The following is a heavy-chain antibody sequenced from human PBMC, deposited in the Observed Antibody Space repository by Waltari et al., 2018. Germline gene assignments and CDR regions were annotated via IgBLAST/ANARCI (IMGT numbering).Heavy chain of an antibody. CDR1: GYSISSGYY. CDR3: ARRGGYDNGRPAEHFDY. J-gene: IGHJ4*02. D-gene: IGHD5-12*01. Sequence: QVQLQESGPGLVKPSETLSLTCAVSGYSISSGYYWGWIRQPPGKGLEWIGSIYHSGSTYYNPSLKSRVTISVDTSKNQFSLKLSSVTAADTAVYYCARRGGYDNGRPAEHFDYWGQGTLVTVSS. V-gene: IGHV4-38-2*01. CDR2: IYHSGST.